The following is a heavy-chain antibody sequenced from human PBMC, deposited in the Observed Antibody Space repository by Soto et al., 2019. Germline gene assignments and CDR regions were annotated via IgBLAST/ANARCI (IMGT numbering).Heavy chain of an antibody. CDR3: ARETYYYDSSGYYYTFPYYFDY. Sequence: GSLRLSCAASGFTFSSYEMNWVRQAPGKGLEWVSYISSSGSTIYYADSVKGRFTISRDNAKNSLYLQMNSLRAEDTAVYYCARETYYYDSSGYYYTFPYYFDYWGQGALVTVSS. D-gene: IGHD3-22*01. CDR1: GFTFSSYE. V-gene: IGHV3-48*03. J-gene: IGHJ4*02. CDR2: ISSSGSTI.